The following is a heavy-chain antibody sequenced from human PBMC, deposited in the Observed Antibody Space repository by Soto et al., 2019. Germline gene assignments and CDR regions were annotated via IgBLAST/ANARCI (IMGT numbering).Heavy chain of an antibody. Sequence: QVQLVESGGGVVQPGRSLRLSCAASGFTFSSYGMHWVRQAPGKELEWVAVISYDGSNKYYADSVKGRFTISRDNSITTLNLKMNSLRAKDTAVYYGAESPKGGYSYGKHYYFDYWGQGTLVTVSS. J-gene: IGHJ4*02. CDR2: ISYDGSNK. CDR1: GFTFSSYG. CDR3: AESPKGGYSYGKHYYFDY. D-gene: IGHD5-18*01. V-gene: IGHV3-30*18.